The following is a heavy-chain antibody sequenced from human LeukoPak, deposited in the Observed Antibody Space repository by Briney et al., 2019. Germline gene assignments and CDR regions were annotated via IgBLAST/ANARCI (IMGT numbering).Heavy chain of an antibody. CDR3: AKGHSSAWYFFDY. V-gene: IGHV3-21*04. J-gene: IGHJ4*02. D-gene: IGHD6-19*01. Sequence: GGSLRLSCAASGFTFSSYSMNWVRQAPGKGLEWVSSISSSSSYIYYADSVKGRFIISRDNAKNSLYLQMNSLRAEDTAVYYCAKGHSSAWYFFDYWGQGTLVTVSS. CDR2: ISSSSSYI. CDR1: GFTFSSYS.